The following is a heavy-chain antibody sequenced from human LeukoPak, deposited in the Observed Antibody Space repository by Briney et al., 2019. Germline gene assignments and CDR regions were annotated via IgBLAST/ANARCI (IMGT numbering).Heavy chain of an antibody. CDR3: AKTPGSSIAARRVQNAFDI. V-gene: IGHV3-23*01. D-gene: IGHD6-6*01. Sequence: PGGSLRLSCAASGFTFSSYATSWVRQAPGKGLEWVSAISGSGGSTYYADSVKGRFTISRDNSKNTLYLQMNSLRAEDTAVYYCAKTPGSSIAARRVQNAFDIWGQGTMVTVSS. J-gene: IGHJ3*02. CDR1: GFTFSSYA. CDR2: ISGSGGST.